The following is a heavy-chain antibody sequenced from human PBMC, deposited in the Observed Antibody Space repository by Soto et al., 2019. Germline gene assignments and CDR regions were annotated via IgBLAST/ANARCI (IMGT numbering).Heavy chain of an antibody. V-gene: IGHV3-48*02. CDR1: GFTFSSYS. CDR2: ISSSSSTI. J-gene: IGHJ6*02. Sequence: GGSLRLSCAASGFTFSSYSMNWVRQAPGKGLEWVSYISSSSSTIYYADSVKGRFTISRDNAKNSLYLQMNSLRDEDTAVYYCASWVKGYDFWSGYYTHLHYYYGMDVWGQGTTVTVSS. CDR3: ASWVKGYDFWSGYYTHLHYYYGMDV. D-gene: IGHD3-3*01.